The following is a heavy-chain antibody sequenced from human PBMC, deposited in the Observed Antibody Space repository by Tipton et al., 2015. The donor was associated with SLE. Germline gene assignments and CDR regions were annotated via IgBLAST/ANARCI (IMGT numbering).Heavy chain of an antibody. D-gene: IGHD3-22*01. V-gene: IGHV4-39*07. CDR1: GGSISSSSYF. CDR2: IYYSAST. Sequence: TLSLTCTVSGGSISSSSYFWGWIRQPPGKGLEWIGSIYYSASTYYNPSLKSRVTISVDTSQNQFSLRLESVTAADTAVYYCARGHLASGYYFDSWGQGTLVTVSS. CDR3: ARGHLASGYYFDS. J-gene: IGHJ4*02.